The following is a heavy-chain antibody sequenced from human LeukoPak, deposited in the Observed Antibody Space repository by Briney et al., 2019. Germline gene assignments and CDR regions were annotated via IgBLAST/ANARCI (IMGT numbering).Heavy chain of an antibody. D-gene: IGHD6-13*01. V-gene: IGHV4-4*07. CDR2: IYTSESS. CDR3: AREAYLFRGMAAFDI. Sequence: SETLSLTCTVLGGSTSSYYWTWIRQPAGKGLDWIGRIYTSESSNYNPSLRSRVTMSVDTSKNQFSLKLSSVTAADTAVYYCAREAYLFRGMAAFDIWGQGTMVTVSS. CDR1: GGSTSSYY. J-gene: IGHJ3*02.